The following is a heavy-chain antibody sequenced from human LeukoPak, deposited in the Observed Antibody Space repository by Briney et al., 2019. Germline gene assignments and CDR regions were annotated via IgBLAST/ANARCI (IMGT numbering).Heavy chain of an antibody. J-gene: IGHJ4*02. V-gene: IGHV3-48*01. D-gene: IGHD3-16*01. Sequence: GSLRLSCAASGFTFDDYGMSWVRQAPGKGLEWVSYISSSSSTIYYADSVKGRFTISRDNAKNSLYLQMNSLRAEDTAVYYCAQGARGSYDYDNWGQGTLVTVSS. CDR3: AQGARGSYDYDN. CDR1: GFTFDDYG. CDR2: ISSSSSTI.